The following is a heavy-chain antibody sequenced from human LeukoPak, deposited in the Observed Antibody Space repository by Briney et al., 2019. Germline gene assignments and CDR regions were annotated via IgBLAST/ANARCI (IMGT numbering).Heavy chain of an antibody. D-gene: IGHD3-3*01. V-gene: IGHV4-4*07. J-gene: IGHJ6*02. Sequence: MASETLSLTCTVSGGSIGNYYWTWIRQPAGKGLEWIGRIFVSGSTNYNPSLKSRVTISLDTSKNQFSLKLSSVTAADTAVYYCTRSLGVVIHGGMDVWGQGTTVTVSS. CDR3: TRSLGVVIHGGMDV. CDR2: IFVSGST. CDR1: GGSIGNYY.